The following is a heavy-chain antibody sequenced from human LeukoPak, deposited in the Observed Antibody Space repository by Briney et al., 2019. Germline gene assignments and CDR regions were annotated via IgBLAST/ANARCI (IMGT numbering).Heavy chain of an antibody. CDR1: GYSFTSYW. CDR2: IYPGDSDT. J-gene: IGHJ4*02. V-gene: IGHV5-51*01. Sequence: GESLKISCKGSGYSFTSYWTAWVRQMPGKGLEWMGIIYPGDSDTRYSPSFQGQVTISADKSISTAYLQWSSLKASGTAMYYCARQPYCGGDCYFYDYWGQGTLVTVSS. CDR3: ARQPYCGGDCYFYDY. D-gene: IGHD2-21*02.